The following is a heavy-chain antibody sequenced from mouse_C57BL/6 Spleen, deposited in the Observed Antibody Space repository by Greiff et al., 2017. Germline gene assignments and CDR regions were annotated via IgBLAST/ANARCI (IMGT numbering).Heavy chain of an antibody. CDR3: ARVTTVGYFDV. V-gene: IGHV5-16*01. J-gene: IGHJ1*03. D-gene: IGHD1-1*01. Sequence: EVKLVESEGGLVQPGSSMKLSCTASGFTFSDYYMAWVRQVPEKGLEWVANINYDGSSTYYLDSLKSRFIISRDNAKNILYLQMSSLKSEDTATYYWARVTTVGYFDVWGTGTTVTVSS. CDR2: INYDGSST. CDR1: GFTFSDYY.